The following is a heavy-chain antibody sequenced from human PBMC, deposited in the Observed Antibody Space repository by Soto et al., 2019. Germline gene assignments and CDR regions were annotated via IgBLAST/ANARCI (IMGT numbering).Heavy chain of an antibody. J-gene: IGHJ6*02. V-gene: IGHV1-8*01. Sequence: ASVKVSCTASGYTFTSYDINWVRQATGQGLEWMGWMNPNSGNTGYAQKFQGRVTMTRNTSISTAYMELSSLRSEDTAVYYCARWYYYDSSGYYPGMDVWGQGTTVTVS. CDR2: MNPNSGNT. CDR3: ARWYYYDSSGYYPGMDV. CDR1: GYTFTSYD. D-gene: IGHD3-22*01.